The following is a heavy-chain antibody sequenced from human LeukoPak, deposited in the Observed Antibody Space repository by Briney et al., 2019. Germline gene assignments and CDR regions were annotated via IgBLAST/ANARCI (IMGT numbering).Heavy chain of an antibody. CDR2: ISSSSSYI. D-gene: IGHD3-3*01. J-gene: IGHJ4*02. V-gene: IGHV3-21*01. Sequence: GGSLRLSCAASGFHFCRYSMNWVGEPPGRGREWLSSISSSSSYIDYADSVNGRFTISRDNAKNSLYLQMNSLRAEDTAVYYCASGIGSATRSGYDYWGQGTLVTVSS. CDR3: ASGIGSATRSGYDY. CDR1: GFHFCRYS.